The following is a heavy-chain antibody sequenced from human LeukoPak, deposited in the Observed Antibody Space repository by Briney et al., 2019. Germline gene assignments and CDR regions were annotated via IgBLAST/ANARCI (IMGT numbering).Heavy chain of an antibody. Sequence: GGSRRLSCVASGLTFSTYAINWVRQVPGKGPEWASRIRDSGGSTYYADSVKGRFTISRDNSKNTVYLQMTSLRAEDTAIYYCAKDIGRDSGFFDSWGQGAPIIVSS. CDR1: GLTFSTYA. CDR2: IRDSGGST. J-gene: IGHJ4*02. V-gene: IGHV3-23*01. CDR3: AKDIGRDSGFFDS.